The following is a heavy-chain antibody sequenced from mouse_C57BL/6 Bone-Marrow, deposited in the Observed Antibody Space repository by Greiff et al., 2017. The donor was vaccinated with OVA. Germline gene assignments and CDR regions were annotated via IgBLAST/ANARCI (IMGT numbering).Heavy chain of an antibody. CDR3: ARSVDSFFMDY. D-gene: IGHD3-2*01. Sequence: QVQLKQPGAELVKPGASVKMSCKASGYTFTSYWITWVKQRPGQGLEWIGDIYPGSGSTNYNEKFKSKATLTVDTSSSTAYMQLSSLTSEDSAVYYCARSVDSFFMDYWGQGTSVTVSS. V-gene: IGHV1-55*01. CDR1: GYTFTSYW. J-gene: IGHJ4*01. CDR2: IYPGSGST.